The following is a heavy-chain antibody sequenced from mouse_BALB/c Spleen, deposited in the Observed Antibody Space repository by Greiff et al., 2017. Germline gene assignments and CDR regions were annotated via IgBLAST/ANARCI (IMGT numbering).Heavy chain of an antibody. CDR2: ISSGGST. D-gene: IGHD2-3*01. CDR1: GFTFSSYA. V-gene: IGHV5-6-5*01. Sequence: EVMLVESGGGLVKPGGSLKLSCAASGFTFSSYAMSWVRQTPEKRLEWVASISSGGSTYYPDSVKGRFTISRDNARNILYLQMSSLRSEDTAMYYCARSKGADGYYLYYYAMDYWGQGTSVTVSS. J-gene: IGHJ4*01. CDR3: ARSKGADGYYLYYYAMDY.